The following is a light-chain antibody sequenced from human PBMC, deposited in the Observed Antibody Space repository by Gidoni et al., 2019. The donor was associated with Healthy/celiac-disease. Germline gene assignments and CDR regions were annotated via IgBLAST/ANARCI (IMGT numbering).Light chain of an antibody. CDR2: GAS. CDR1: QSVTSTS. CDR3: QQYGSSPQT. J-gene: IGKJ1*01. Sequence: EIVLTQSPGTLSLSPGERATLSCWASQSVTSTSLAWYQHKAGQAPRLLIYGASSRATGIPDRFSGSGSGTDFTLTINRLEPEDFAVYYCQQYGSSPQTFGQGTKVEIK. V-gene: IGKV3-20*01.